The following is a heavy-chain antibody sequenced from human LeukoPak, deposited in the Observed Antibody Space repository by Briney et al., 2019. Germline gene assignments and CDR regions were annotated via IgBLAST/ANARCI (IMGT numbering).Heavy chain of an antibody. CDR1: GGSISSGGYY. CDR3: ARAYSYYYHSSGYYAPKYFQH. V-gene: IGHV4-31*03. Sequence: PSETLSLTCTVSGGSISSGGYYWSWIRQHPGKGLEWIGYIYYSGSPYYNPSLKSRPTLSVDTSKNQFSLQLTSVTAADTAVYYCARAYSYYYHSSGYYAPKYFQHWGQGTLVTVSS. CDR2: IYYSGSP. D-gene: IGHD3-22*01. J-gene: IGHJ1*01.